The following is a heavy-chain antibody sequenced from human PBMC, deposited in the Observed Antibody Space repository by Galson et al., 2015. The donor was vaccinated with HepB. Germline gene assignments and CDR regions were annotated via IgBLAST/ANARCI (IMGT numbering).Heavy chain of an antibody. V-gene: IGHV3-48*01. Sequence: SLRLSCAASGFTFNSYNMNWVRQAPGKGLEWIAYISASNTTIYYEDAVKGRFTVSRDSDKNSIYLQMNSLRAEDTALYYCARDAVAVFGVGTWFDPWGQGTLVTVSS. J-gene: IGHJ5*02. CDR2: ISASNTTI. D-gene: IGHD3-3*01. CDR3: ARDAVAVFGVGTWFDP. CDR1: GFTFNSYN.